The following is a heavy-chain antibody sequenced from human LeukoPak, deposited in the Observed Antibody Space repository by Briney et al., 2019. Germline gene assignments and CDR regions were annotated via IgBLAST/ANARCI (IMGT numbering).Heavy chain of an antibody. CDR1: GFTFSNYP. CDR3: ARDIAVAGIFDY. J-gene: IGHJ4*02. CDR2: ISYDGVNK. V-gene: IGHV3-30-3*01. D-gene: IGHD6-19*01. Sequence: GGSLRLSCAASGFTFSNYPMHWVRQAPGKGLEWVAVISYDGVNKYYADSVKGRFTISRDNSKNTLYVQMNSLRPEDTAVYYCARDIAVAGIFDYWGQGTLVTVSS.